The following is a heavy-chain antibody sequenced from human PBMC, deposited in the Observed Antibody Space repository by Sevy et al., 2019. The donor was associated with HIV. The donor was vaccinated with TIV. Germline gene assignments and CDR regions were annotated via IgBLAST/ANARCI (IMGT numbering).Heavy chain of an antibody. D-gene: IGHD5-12*01. V-gene: IGHV3-33*01. CDR1: GFSFSSYG. J-gene: IGHJ4*02. CDR3: ARDLEFYGYREYGPAFNPDY. Sequence: GGSLRLSCAASGFSFSSYGMHWVRQAPGKGLEWLAVIWFDGSNEYYADSVKGRFTISNDIAKKALFLQMNSQRAEDTAVYYCARDLEFYGYREYGPAFNPDYWGRGTLVTVSS. CDR2: IWFDGSNE.